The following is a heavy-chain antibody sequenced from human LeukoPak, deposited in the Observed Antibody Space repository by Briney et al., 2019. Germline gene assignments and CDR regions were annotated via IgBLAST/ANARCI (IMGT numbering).Heavy chain of an antibody. Sequence: SETLSLTCTVSGGSINNYYWSWIRQPPGKGLEWIGDMYYSGNTNYSPSLKSRLTISIDTSKNHSSLKLSSVTAADTAVYYCARAGSAWSFDYWGQGTLVTVSS. CDR2: MYYSGNT. CDR3: ARAGSAWSFDY. CDR1: GGSINNYY. D-gene: IGHD6-19*01. J-gene: IGHJ4*02. V-gene: IGHV4-59*01.